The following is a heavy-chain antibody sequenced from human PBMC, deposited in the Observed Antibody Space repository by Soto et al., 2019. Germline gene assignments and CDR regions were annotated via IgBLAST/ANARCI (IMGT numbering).Heavy chain of an antibody. J-gene: IGHJ4*02. D-gene: IGHD3-3*01. CDR1: GFSLSTSGVG. V-gene: IGHV2-5*02. CDR2: IYWDDDK. Sequence: QITLKESGPTLVKPTQTLTLTCTFSGFSLSTSGVGVGWIRQPPGKALEWLALIYWDDDKRYSPSLKSRLTITKDTYKNQVVLTMTNMDPVDTATYYCAHSQNTYYDFWSGSYFDYWGQGTLVTVSS. CDR3: AHSQNTYYDFWSGSYFDY.